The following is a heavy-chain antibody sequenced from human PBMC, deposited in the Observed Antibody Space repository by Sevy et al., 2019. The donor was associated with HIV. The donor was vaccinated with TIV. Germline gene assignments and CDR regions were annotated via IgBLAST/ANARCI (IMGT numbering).Heavy chain of an antibody. Sequence: SETLSLTCTVSGGSISSYYWSWIRQPPGKGLEWIGYIYYSGSTNYNPSLKSRVTISVDTSKKQFSLKLSSVTAADTAVYYCAREADTAMVSSYFDYWGQGTLVTVSS. CDR2: IYYSGST. V-gene: IGHV4-59*01. CDR3: AREADTAMVSSYFDY. J-gene: IGHJ4*02. D-gene: IGHD5-18*01. CDR1: GGSISSYY.